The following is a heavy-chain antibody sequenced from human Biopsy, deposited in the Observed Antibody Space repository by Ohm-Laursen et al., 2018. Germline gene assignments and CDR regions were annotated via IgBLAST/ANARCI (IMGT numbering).Heavy chain of an antibody. V-gene: IGHV4-59*07. CDR3: ASAGYNPDWNFDL. CDR2: ISYTGRT. CDR1: GGPIDSYY. J-gene: IGHJ2*01. Sequence: SDTLSLTCTVSGGPIDSYYWSWIRQPPGKALEWIGYISYTGRTIYNPSLKSRVTMSVNTSKKQFSLRLSSVTAADTAVYYCASAGYNPDWNFDLWGRGTRVTVSS. D-gene: IGHD5-24*01.